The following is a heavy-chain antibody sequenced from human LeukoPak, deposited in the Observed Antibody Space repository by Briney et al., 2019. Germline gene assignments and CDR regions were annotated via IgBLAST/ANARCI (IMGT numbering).Heavy chain of an antibody. CDR1: GFTFSSYS. J-gene: IGHJ6*02. CDR3: ARWGFCCDSSCSWDYYYGMDV. D-gene: IGHD2-15*01. V-gene: IGHV3-21*01. CDR2: ISSSSSYI. Sequence: GGSLRLSCAASGFTFSSYSMNWVRQAPGKGLEWVSSISSSSSYIYYADSVKGRFTISRDNAKNSLYLQMNSLRAEDTAVYYCARWGFCCDSSCSWDYYYGMDVWGQGTTVTVSS.